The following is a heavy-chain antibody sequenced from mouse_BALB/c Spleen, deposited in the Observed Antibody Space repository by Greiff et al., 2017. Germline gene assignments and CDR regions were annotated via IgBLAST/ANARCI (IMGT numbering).Heavy chain of an antibody. D-gene: IGHD2-12*01. V-gene: IGHV5-9-3*01. J-gene: IGHJ4*01. Sequence: EVKLVESGGGLVKPGGSLKLSCAASGFTFSRYAMSWVRQTPEKRLEWVATISSGGSYTYYPDSVKGRFTISRDNAKNTLYLQMSSLRSEDTAMYYCARTGYSYYAMDYWGQGTSVTVSS. CDR3: ARTGYSYYAMDY. CDR2: ISSGGSYT. CDR1: GFTFSRYA.